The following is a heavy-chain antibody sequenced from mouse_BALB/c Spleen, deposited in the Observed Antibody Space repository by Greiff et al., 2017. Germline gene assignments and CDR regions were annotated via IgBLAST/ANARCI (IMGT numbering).Heavy chain of an antibody. V-gene: IGHV5-4*02. Sequence: EVHLVESGGGLVKPGGSLKLSCAASGFTFSDYYMYWVRQTPEKRLEWVATISDGGSYTYYPDSVKGRFTISRDNAKNNLYLQMSSLKSEDTAMYYCARRASSYYGSYYFDYWGQGTTLTVSS. D-gene: IGHD1-2*01. CDR2: ISDGGSYT. CDR3: ARRASSYYGSYYFDY. CDR1: GFTFSDYY. J-gene: IGHJ2*01.